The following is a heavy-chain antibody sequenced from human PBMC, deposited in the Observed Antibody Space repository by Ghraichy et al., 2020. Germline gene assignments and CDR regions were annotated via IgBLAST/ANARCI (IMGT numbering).Heavy chain of an antibody. CDR1: GASMSSGGYY. CDR3: ARMMCSSGSCYACDY. V-gene: IGHV4-31*03. Sequence: SETLSLTCTVSGASMSSGGYYWSWSRQHPGRGLEWIGYIYYSGSTYYNPSLKSRVTISVDTSKNQFSLKLSSVTAADMAVYYCARMMCSSGSCYACDYWGQGTLVTVSS. D-gene: IGHD2-15*01. CDR2: IYYSGST. J-gene: IGHJ4*02.